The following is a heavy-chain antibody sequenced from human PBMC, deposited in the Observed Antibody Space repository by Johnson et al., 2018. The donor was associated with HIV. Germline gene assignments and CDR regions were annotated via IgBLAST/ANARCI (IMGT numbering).Heavy chain of an antibody. V-gene: IGHV3-33*08. CDR3: VRGGLGYQNFHDPFDV. CDR1: GFTFSSYD. Sequence: VQLVESGGGVVQPGGSLRLSCAASGFTFSSYDMAWVRQAPGKGLEWVTAISFVGVKKYYADSVKGRFTISRDNSKGTLYLQMDGLRPEDTALYYCVRGGLGYQNFHDPFDVWGQGTVVTVSS. CDR2: ISFVGVKK. D-gene: IGHD3-16*02. J-gene: IGHJ3*01.